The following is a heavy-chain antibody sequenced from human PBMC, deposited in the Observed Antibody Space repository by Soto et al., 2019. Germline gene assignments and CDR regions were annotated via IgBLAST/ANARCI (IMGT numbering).Heavy chain of an antibody. CDR3: ARVPPTTLIAGQNYFDY. CDR1: GGSISSYY. Sequence: KSSETLSLTCTVSGGSISSYYWSWIRQPPGKGLEWIGYIYYSGSTNYNPSLKSRVTISVDTSKNQFSLKLSSVTAADTAVYYCARVPPTTLIAGQNYFDYWGQGTLVTVSS. D-gene: IGHD6-13*01. V-gene: IGHV4-59*01. CDR2: IYYSGST. J-gene: IGHJ4*02.